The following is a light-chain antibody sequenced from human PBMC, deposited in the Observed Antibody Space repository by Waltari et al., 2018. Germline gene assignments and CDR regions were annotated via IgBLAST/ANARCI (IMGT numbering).Light chain of an antibody. V-gene: IGLV3-21*02. CDR3: QVWDRGSDHGGAV. Sequence: SFVLTQPPSVSVAPGQTARLTCGGNNLDTKSVHWYPQKPGQAPVLVVYNDNDRPSGIPDRFSGSNSGNTATLTISRVEVGDEADYFCQVWDRGSDHGGAVFGGGTKLTAL. CDR1: NLDTKS. CDR2: NDN. J-gene: IGLJ2*01.